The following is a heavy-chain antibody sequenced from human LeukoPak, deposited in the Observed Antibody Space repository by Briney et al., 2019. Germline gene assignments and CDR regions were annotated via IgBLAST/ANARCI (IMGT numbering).Heavy chain of an antibody. J-gene: IGHJ4*02. CDR2: ISWDGGST. V-gene: IGHV3-43D*04. CDR3: AKDQYYYDSSGYYS. CDR1: GFTFDDCA. D-gene: IGHD3-22*01. Sequence: SGGSLRLSCAASGFTFDDCAMHWVRQAPGKGLEWVSLISWDGGSTYYADSVKGRFTISRDNSKNSLYLQMNSLRAEDTALYYCAKDQYYYDSSGYYSWGQGTLVTVSS.